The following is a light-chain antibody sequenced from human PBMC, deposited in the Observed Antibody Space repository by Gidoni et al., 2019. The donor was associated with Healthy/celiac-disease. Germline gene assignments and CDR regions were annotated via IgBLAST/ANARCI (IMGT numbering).Light chain of an antibody. Sequence: QSVLPQPPSVSGAPGQRVTITCTGSSSNIGAGYDVHWYQQLPGTAPKLLLYGNSNRPSGVPDRFPGSKSGTSASLAITGLQAEDEADYYCQSYDSSLSVWVFGGGTKLTVL. CDR3: QSYDSSLSVWV. V-gene: IGLV1-40*01. J-gene: IGLJ3*02. CDR1: SSNIGAGYD. CDR2: GNS.